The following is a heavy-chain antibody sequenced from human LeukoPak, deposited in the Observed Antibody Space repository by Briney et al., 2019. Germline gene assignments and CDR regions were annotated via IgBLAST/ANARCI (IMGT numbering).Heavy chain of an antibody. CDR2: FYNSGST. Sequence: SETLSLTCTVSGGSISSSNYYWGWVRQPPGKGLEWIGSFYNSGSTYYNPSLKSRVTISVDTSKKQFSLRLTSVTAADTAVYYCVLMPGYWGQGILVAVSS. CDR1: GGSISSSNYY. CDR3: VLMPGY. V-gene: IGHV4-39*01. D-gene: IGHD2-2*01. J-gene: IGHJ4*02.